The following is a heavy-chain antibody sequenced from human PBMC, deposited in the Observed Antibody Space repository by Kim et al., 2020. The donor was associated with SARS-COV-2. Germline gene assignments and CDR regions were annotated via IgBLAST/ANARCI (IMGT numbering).Heavy chain of an antibody. V-gene: IGHV4-34*01. CDR3: ARGRVGMTTVI. Sequence: SETLSLTCAVYGGSFSGYYWSWIRQPPGKGLEWIGEINHSGSTNYNPSLKSRVTISVDTSKNQFSLKLSSVTAADTAVYYCARGRVGMTTVIWGQGTLVTVSS. CDR2: INHSGST. CDR1: GGSFSGYY. J-gene: IGHJ4*02. D-gene: IGHD4-17*01.